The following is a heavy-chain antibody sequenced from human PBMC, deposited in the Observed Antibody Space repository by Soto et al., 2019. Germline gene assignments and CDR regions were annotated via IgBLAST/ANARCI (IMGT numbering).Heavy chain of an antibody. V-gene: IGHV4-4*07. CDR3: ARVPYCSGGSCRGEEDFDY. CDR1: GGSITGYY. CDR2: IYTSGST. J-gene: IGHJ4*02. Sequence: QVQLQESGPGLVKPSETLSLTCTVSGGSITGYYWSWIRQPAGKGLEWIGRIYTSGSTNYNPSLKSRVTMSLDTSKNHFSLKLSSVTAADTAVYYCARVPYCSGGSCRGEEDFDYWGQGTLVTVSS. D-gene: IGHD2-15*01.